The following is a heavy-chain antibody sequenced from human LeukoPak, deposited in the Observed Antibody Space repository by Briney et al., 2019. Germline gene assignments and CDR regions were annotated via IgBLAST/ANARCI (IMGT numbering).Heavy chain of an antibody. D-gene: IGHD3-22*01. V-gene: IGHV3-48*03. CDR1: GFTFSSYE. J-gene: IGHJ3*02. CDR3: ARVTYYYDSSGYSDAFDI. Sequence: GGSLRLSCAASGFTFSSYEMNWVRQAPGKGLEWVSYISSSGSTIYYADSVKGRFTVSRDNAKNSLYLQMDSLRGEDTAVYYCARVTYYYDSSGYSDAFDIWGQGTMVTVSS. CDR2: ISSSGSTI.